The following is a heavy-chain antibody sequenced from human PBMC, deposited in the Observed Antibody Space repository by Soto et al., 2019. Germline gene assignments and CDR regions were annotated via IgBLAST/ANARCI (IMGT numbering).Heavy chain of an antibody. V-gene: IGHV1-3*05. CDR3: ARDKDFWSGYIGYYGMDV. CDR1: GYTFTSYA. Sequence: QVQLVQSGAEEKKPGASVKVSCKASGYTFTSYAMHWVRQAPGQRLEWMGWINAGNGNTKYSQKCQGRVIITRDTSASTAYMELSSLRSEDTAVYYCARDKDFWSGYIGYYGMDVWGQGTTVTVSS. CDR2: INAGNGNT. J-gene: IGHJ6*02. D-gene: IGHD3-3*01.